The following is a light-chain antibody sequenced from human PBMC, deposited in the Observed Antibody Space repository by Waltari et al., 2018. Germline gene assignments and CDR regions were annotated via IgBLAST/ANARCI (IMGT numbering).Light chain of an antibody. V-gene: IGLV1-51*01. CDR1: SSNIVNYS. CDR3: ATWDNSLSDVV. J-gene: IGLJ2*01. Sequence: QSVLTQPPSVSAAPGQKVTISCSGSSSNIVNYSVSWYHQLPGAAPKLLIYDNNKRPSGIPDRFSASKSGTSATLGITGLQIGDEADYYCATWDNSLSDVVFGGGTKLTVL. CDR2: DNN.